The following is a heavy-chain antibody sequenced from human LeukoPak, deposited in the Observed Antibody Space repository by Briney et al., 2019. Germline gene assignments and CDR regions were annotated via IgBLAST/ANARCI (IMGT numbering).Heavy chain of an antibody. D-gene: IGHD1-1*01. Sequence: SETLSLTCTVFGASISSHYWSWIRQSPGKGLEWIGDIYSSGGTNYRAPLDSRVTISLDTSKSQFSLNLRSVTAADTAVYYCARVSERRGWFDPWGQGTLVTVSS. CDR3: ARVSERRGWFDP. CDR2: IYSSGGT. J-gene: IGHJ5*02. V-gene: IGHV4-59*11. CDR1: GASISSHY.